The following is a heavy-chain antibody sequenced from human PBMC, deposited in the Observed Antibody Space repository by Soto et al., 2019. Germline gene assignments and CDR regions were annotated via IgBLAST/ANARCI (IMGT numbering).Heavy chain of an antibody. Sequence: QVQLVESGGGVVQPGRSLRLSCAASGFTFSSYGMHWVRQAPGKGLEWVAVIWYDGSNKYYADSVKGRFTISSDNSKNTLYLQMNSLRAEDTAVYYCARDVNAMSPYYFDYWGQGTLVTVSS. J-gene: IGHJ4*02. CDR3: ARDVNAMSPYYFDY. V-gene: IGHV3-33*01. D-gene: IGHD2-2*01. CDR1: GFTFSSYG. CDR2: IWYDGSNK.